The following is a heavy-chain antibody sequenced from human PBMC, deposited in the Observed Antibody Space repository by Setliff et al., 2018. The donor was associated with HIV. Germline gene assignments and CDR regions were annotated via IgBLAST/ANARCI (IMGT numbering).Heavy chain of an antibody. D-gene: IGHD5-12*01. CDR1: GFTSSTYW. V-gene: IGHV3-7*05. Sequence: SLRLSCAASGFTSSTYWMSWVRQAPGKGLEWVANINEDGSQKYYVDSVKGRFTISRDNAKKSLYLQMNSLRAEDTAVYYCARRAFKDGYKRSYFDYWGQGTLVTVSS. J-gene: IGHJ4*02. CDR3: ARRAFKDGYKRSYFDY. CDR2: INEDGSQK.